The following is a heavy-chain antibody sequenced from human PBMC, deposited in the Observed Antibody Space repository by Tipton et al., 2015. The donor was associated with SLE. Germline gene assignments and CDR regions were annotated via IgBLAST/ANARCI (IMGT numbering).Heavy chain of an antibody. CDR1: GGSFSGYY. D-gene: IGHD6-13*01. J-gene: IGHJ6*02. CDR3: ASSYSIPYYYYGMDV. Sequence: TLSLTCAVYGGSFSGYYWSWIRQPPGKGLEWIGEINHSGSTNYNPSLKSRVTISVDTSKNQFSLKLSSVTAADTAVYYCASSYSIPYYYYGMDVWGQGTTVTVSS. CDR2: INHSGST. V-gene: IGHV4-34*01.